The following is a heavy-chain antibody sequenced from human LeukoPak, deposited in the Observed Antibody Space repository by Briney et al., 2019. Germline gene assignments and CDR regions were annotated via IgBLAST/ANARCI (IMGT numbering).Heavy chain of an antibody. V-gene: IGHV1-2*06. Sequence: GASVKVSCKASGYTFTGYYIHWVRQAPGQGLEWMGRINPNSGGTNYAQKFQGRVTMTRDTSISTAYMELSRLRSDDTAVYYCARDIVGIGYYDSSGHEDYWGQGSLVTVSP. CDR3: ARDIVGIGYYDSSGHEDY. CDR1: GYTFTGYY. J-gene: IGHJ4*02. CDR2: INPNSGGT. D-gene: IGHD3-22*01.